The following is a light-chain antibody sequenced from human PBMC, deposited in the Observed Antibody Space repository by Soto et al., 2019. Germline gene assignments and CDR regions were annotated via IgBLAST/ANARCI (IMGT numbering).Light chain of an antibody. J-gene: IGLJ3*02. CDR3: SSYTSSSTWV. Sequence: QSARTQPASVSGSPGQSITFSCTGTGSDVGGYNYVSWYQQHPGKAPKLMIYEVSNRPSGVSNRFSGSKSGNTASLTISGLQAEDEADYYCSSYTSSSTWVFGGGTKLTVL. V-gene: IGLV2-14*01. CDR2: EVS. CDR1: GSDVGGYNY.